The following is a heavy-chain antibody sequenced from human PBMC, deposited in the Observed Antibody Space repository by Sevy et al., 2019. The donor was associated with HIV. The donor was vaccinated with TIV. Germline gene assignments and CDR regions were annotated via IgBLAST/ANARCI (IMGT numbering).Heavy chain of an antibody. V-gene: IGHV4-59*01. J-gene: IGHJ4*02. CDR2: IYSGGST. CDR1: GGSISSYY. D-gene: IGHD2-21*01. CDR3: ARSHLAFCSGDCFSPYYFDS. Sequence: SETLSLTCSVSGGSISSYYWNWIRQPPGKGLERIGYIYSGGSTIYNPSLKSRVTISVDMSKNQFSLKLSSVTAADTAAYYCARSHLAFCSGDCFSPYYFDSWGQGTLVTVSS.